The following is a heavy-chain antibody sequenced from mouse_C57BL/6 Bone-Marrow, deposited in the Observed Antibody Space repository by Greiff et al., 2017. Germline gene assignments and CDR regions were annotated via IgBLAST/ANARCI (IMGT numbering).Heavy chain of an antibody. Sequence: QVQLQQSGAELARPGASVKLSCKASGYTFTSYGISWVKQSNGQGLEWIGEIYPRSGNTYYNEKFKGKATLTADKSSSTAYMELRSLPSADSAVYICARGRLLLRRWGKGTTLTVSA. CDR1: GYTFTSYG. J-gene: IGHJ2*01. D-gene: IGHD1-1*01. CDR2: IYPRSGNT. V-gene: IGHV1-81*01. CDR3: ARGRLLLRR.